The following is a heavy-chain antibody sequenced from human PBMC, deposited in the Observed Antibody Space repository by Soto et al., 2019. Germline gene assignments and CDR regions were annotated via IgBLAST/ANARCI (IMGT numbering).Heavy chain of an antibody. D-gene: IGHD5-12*01. V-gene: IGHV3-21*01. CDR2: ISSSSSYI. CDR1: GFALSNYS. Sequence: EVQLVESGGGLVKPGGSLRLSCVASGFALSNYSMNWVRQAPGKGLEWVSSISSSSSYIYDADSVKGRFTISRDSAKNSLYLQMNSLRPEDTARYYCAKATIVATMDVWGQGTTVTVSS. CDR3: AKATIVATMDV. J-gene: IGHJ6*02.